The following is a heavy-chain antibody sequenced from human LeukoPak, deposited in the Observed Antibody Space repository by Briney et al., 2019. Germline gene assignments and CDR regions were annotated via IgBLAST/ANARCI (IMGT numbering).Heavy chain of an antibody. J-gene: IGHJ6*03. V-gene: IGHV3-30*04. CDR2: NSNDGSNK. CDR1: GFTFRSYA. Sequence: GGSLRLSCVGSGFTFRSYAFHWVRQAPGKGLEWVAVNSNDGSNKYYADPVKGRFTVSRDNSKNTFFLQMNSLRAEDTAVYYCARVMEGGFNYLDFMDVRGKGTTVTVSS. CDR3: ARVMEGGFNYLDFMDV. D-gene: IGHD2/OR15-2a*01.